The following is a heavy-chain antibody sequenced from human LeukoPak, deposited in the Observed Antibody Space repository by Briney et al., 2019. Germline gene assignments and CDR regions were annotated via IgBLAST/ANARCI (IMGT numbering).Heavy chain of an antibody. CDR3: ARSLPYGTTWYGRPDF. Sequence: PGGSLRLSCAASGFTFSSYAMSWVRQAPGKGLEWVSAISGSGGSTYYADSVKGRFTICRDNSKNTLYLQMNSLRAEDTAIYYCARSLPYGTTWYGRPDFWGQGTLVTVSS. J-gene: IGHJ4*02. CDR1: GFTFSSYA. CDR2: ISGSGGST. V-gene: IGHV3-23*01. D-gene: IGHD6-13*01.